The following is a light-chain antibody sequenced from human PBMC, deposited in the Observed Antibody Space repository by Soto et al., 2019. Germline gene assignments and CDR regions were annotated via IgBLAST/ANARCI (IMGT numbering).Light chain of an antibody. Sequence: EIVLTQSPGTLPLSPGEGATLSCRASQSVTSTYLAWYQQKPGQAPRLLIYGASTRATGIPDRFSGSGSGTDLTLTISRLEPEDFAVHYCQQYGSSSCTFGQGTKVEIK. J-gene: IGKJ1*01. CDR2: GAS. CDR1: QSVTSTY. V-gene: IGKV3-20*01. CDR3: QQYGSSSCT.